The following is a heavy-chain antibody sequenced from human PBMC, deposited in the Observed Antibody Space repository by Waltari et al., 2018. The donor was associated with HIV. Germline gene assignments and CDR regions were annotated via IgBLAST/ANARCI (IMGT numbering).Heavy chain of an antibody. CDR2: IHYSGST. J-gene: IGHJ6*02. CDR1: GGSIISGGYY. Sequence: QVQLQDSGPGLVKPSQTLSLPCTVSGGSIISGGYYFRCRRQHPGKGLEWIGSIHYSGSTYYNPSLKSRVTISVDTSKNQFSLKLSSVTAADTAVYYWASLCGGDCYSARYYYYYGMDVWGQGTTVTVSS. CDR3: ASLCGGDCYSARYYYYYGMDV. V-gene: IGHV4-31*03. D-gene: IGHD2-21*01.